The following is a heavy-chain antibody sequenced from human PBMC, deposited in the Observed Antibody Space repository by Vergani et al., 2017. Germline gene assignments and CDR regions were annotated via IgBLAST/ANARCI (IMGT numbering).Heavy chain of an antibody. J-gene: IGHJ4*02. V-gene: IGHV1-2*02. CDR3: ARPIGLVGRYFVWLLDY. Sequence: QVQLVQSGAEVKKPGASVKVSCKASGYTFTGYYMHWVRQAPGQGLEWMGWINPNSGGTNYAQKFQGRVTMTRDTSISTAYMELSRLRSDDTAVYYCARPIGLVGRYFVWLLDYWGQGTLVTVSS. CDR2: INPNSGGT. CDR1: GYTFTGYY. D-gene: IGHD3-9*01.